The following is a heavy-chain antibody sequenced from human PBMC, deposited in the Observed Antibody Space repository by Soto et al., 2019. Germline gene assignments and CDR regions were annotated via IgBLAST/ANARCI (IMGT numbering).Heavy chain of an antibody. J-gene: IGHJ4*02. V-gene: IGHV4-30-4*01. D-gene: IGHD3-3*01. CDR2: IYYSGST. CDR1: GGSIDNGDYY. CDR3: ARGDFWSGYYSVYFDN. Sequence: PSETLSLTCTVSGGSIDNGDYYWSWIRQPPGKGLEWIGYIYYSGSTYYNPSLKSRVTMSIDTSKNQFSLKLSSVTAADTAKYYCARGDFWSGYYSVYFDNWGQGTLVTVS.